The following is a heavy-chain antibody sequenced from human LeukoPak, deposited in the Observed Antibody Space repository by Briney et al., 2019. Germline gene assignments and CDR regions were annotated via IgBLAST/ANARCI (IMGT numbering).Heavy chain of an antibody. CDR1: GFTFSSYA. CDR3: ARVASGGRSIAVAGKPYYYGMDV. Sequence: PGGSLRLSCAASGFTFSSYAMHWVRQAPGKGLEWVAVISYDGSNKYYADSVKGRFTISRDNSKNTLYLQMNSLRAEDTAVYYCARVASGGRSIAVAGKPYYYGMDVWGQGTTVTVSS. V-gene: IGHV3-30-3*01. CDR2: ISYDGSNK. J-gene: IGHJ6*02. D-gene: IGHD6-19*01.